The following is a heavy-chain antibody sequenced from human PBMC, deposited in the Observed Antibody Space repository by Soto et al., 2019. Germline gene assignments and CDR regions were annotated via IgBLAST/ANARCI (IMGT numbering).Heavy chain of an antibody. CDR3: AKALGYCSGGSCYPPGYYYGMDV. CDR1: GFTFSSFG. V-gene: IGHV3-30*18. CDR2: ISYDGNNK. J-gene: IGHJ6*02. D-gene: IGHD2-15*01. Sequence: QVQLVESGGGVVQPGRSLRLSCAASGFTFSSFGMHWVRQAPGKGLEWVAVISYDGNNKYYADSVKGRFTISRDNSKNPXXLXMXXLGAEDTAVYYCAKALGYCSGGSCYPPGYYYGMDVWGQGTTVTVSS.